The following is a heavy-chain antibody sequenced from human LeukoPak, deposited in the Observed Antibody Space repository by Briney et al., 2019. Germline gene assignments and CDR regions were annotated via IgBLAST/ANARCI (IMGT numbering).Heavy chain of an antibody. J-gene: IGHJ4*02. CDR1: GGSISSSTCY. Sequence: SETLSLTCTVSGGSISSSTCYWGWIRQPPGKGLEWIGSIYYSGSTYYNPSLKSRVTISVDTSKNHFSLKLSSVTAADTAVYYCARQDYDSSGYYSSNYFDYWGQGTLVTVSS. CDR3: ARQDYDSSGYYSSNYFDY. CDR2: IYYSGST. V-gene: IGHV4-39*01. D-gene: IGHD3-22*01.